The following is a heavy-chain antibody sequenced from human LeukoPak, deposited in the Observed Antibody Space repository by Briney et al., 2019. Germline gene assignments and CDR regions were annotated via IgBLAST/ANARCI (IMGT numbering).Heavy chain of an antibody. Sequence: ASVKVSCKASGYTFTGYYMHGVRQAPGQGLEWMGWVNPNSGGTNYAQKFQGWVTMTRDTSISTAYMELSRLRSDDTAVYYCARGDSSSWGWFDPWGQGTLVTVSS. CDR2: VNPNSGGT. CDR3: ARGDSSSWGWFDP. J-gene: IGHJ5*02. D-gene: IGHD6-13*01. CDR1: GYTFTGYY. V-gene: IGHV1-2*04.